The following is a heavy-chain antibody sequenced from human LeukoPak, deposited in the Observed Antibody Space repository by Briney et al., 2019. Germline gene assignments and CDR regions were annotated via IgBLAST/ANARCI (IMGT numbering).Heavy chain of an antibody. V-gene: IGHV1-2*02. CDR2: INPNSGGT. D-gene: IGHD5-18*01. CDR1: GYTFTNYG. Sequence: ASVKVSCKASGYTFTNYGISWVRQAPGQGLEWMGWINPNSGGTNYAQKFQGRVTMTRDTSISTAYMELSRLRSDDTAVYYCARGGYSYGWENFDYWGQGTLVTVSS. CDR3: ARGGYSYGWENFDY. J-gene: IGHJ4*02.